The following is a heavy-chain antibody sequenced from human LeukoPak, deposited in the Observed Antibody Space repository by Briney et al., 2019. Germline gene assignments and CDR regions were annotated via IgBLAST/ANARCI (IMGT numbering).Heavy chain of an antibody. CDR2: IYHSGST. CDR3: ARDQAYYDFWSGPPGDAFDI. CDR1: GGSISSGGYY. V-gene: IGHV4-30-2*01. J-gene: IGHJ3*02. D-gene: IGHD3-3*01. Sequence: SQTLSLTCTVSGGSISSGGYYWSWIRQPPGKGLEWIGYIYHSGSTYYNPSLKSRVTISVDRSKNQFSLKLSSVTAADTAVYYCARDQAYYDFWSGPPGDAFDIWGQGTMVTVSS.